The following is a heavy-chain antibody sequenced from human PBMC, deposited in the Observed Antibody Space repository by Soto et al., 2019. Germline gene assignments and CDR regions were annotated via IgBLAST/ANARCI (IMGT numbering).Heavy chain of an antibody. CDR3: AREFCSTTSCSRFDY. V-gene: IGHV6-1*01. Sequence: LKTLSVTCGISGDSVSTYCSAWNWIRQSPSRGLEWLGRTYYRSKWYNDYAVSVQSRITINADTSKNQFSLQLKSVAPEDTAVYFCAREFCSTTSCSRFDYWGLGTLVTVSS. CDR2: TYYRSKWYN. CDR1: GDSVSTYCSA. D-gene: IGHD2-2*01. J-gene: IGHJ4*02.